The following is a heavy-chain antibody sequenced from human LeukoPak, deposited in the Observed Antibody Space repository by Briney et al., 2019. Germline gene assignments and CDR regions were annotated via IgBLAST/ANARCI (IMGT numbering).Heavy chain of an antibody. CDR1: GFTFSSYA. Sequence: PGASLRLSCAASGFTFSSYAMSWVRQAPGKGLEWVSAISGSGGSTYYADSVKGRFTISRDNSKNTLYLQMNSLRPEDTAVYYCAKAGAYYYYGMDVWGQGTTVTVSS. J-gene: IGHJ6*02. V-gene: IGHV3-23*01. CDR2: ISGSGGST. CDR3: AKAGAYYYYGMDV.